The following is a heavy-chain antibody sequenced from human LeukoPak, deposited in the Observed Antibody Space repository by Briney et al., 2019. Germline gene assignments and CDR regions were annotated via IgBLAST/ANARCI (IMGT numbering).Heavy chain of an antibody. D-gene: IGHD2-15*01. Sequence: GASVKVSCKASGYTFTGYYMHWVRQAPGQGLEWMGWINPNSGGTNYAQKFQGRVTTTRDTSISTAYMELSRLRSDDTAVYYCARDIVVVVAATLALPYYGMDVWGQGTTVTLSS. J-gene: IGHJ6*02. CDR3: ARDIVVVVAATLALPYYGMDV. V-gene: IGHV1-2*02. CDR2: INPNSGGT. CDR1: GYTFTGYY.